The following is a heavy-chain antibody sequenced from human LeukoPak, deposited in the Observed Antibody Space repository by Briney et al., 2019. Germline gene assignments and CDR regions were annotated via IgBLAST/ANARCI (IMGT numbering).Heavy chain of an antibody. D-gene: IGHD6-6*01. CDR1: GGTFSSYA. V-gene: IGHV1-69*04. CDR3: AREGPFIAARLCSGDWFDP. Sequence: ASVKVSCMASGGTFSSYAISWVRQAPGQGLEWMGRIIPIFGIANYAQKFQGRVTITADKSTSTAYMELSSLRSEDTAVYYCAREGPFIAARLCSGDWFDPWGQGTLVTVSS. J-gene: IGHJ5*02. CDR2: IIPIFGIA.